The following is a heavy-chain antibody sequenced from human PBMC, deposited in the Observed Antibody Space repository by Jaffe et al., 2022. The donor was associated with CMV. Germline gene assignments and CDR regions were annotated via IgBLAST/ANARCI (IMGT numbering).Heavy chain of an antibody. Sequence: EVQLVQSGAEVKKPGESLRISCEGSGYTFNSYWISWVRQMPGKGLEWMGKIDPIDSYTNYSPSFQGHVTISVDKSISTAYLQWSGLKASDTAIYYCARHAGSSSYYYYMDVWGKGTTVTVSS. D-gene: IGHD6-13*01. V-gene: IGHV5-10-1*03. J-gene: IGHJ6*03. CDR1: GYTFNSYW. CDR3: ARHAGSSSYYYYMDV. CDR2: IDPIDSYT.